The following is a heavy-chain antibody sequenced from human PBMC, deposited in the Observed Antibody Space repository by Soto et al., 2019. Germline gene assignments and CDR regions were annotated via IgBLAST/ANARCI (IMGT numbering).Heavy chain of an antibody. V-gene: IGHV1-69*13. Sequence: GASVKVSCKASGGTFSSYAISWVRQAPGQGLEWMGGIIPIFGTANYAQKFQGRVTITADESTSTAYMELSSLRSEDTAVYYCAREPTRYYGSGSRFDYWGQGTLVTV. J-gene: IGHJ4*02. D-gene: IGHD3-10*01. CDR2: IIPIFGTA. CDR3: AREPTRYYGSGSRFDY. CDR1: GGTFSSYA.